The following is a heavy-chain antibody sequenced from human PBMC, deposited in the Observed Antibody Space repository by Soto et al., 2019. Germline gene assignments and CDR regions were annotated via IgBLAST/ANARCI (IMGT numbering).Heavy chain of an antibody. CDR1: GYSFTSYW. J-gene: IGHJ6*02. V-gene: IGHV5-10-1*01. Sequence: PGESLKISCKGSGYSFTSYWISWVRQMPGKGLEWMGRIDPSDSYTNYSPSFQGHVTTSADKSISTAYLQWSSLKASDTAMYYCARRKVAARPPGYGMDVWGQGTTVTVSS. CDR3: ARRKVAARPPGYGMDV. D-gene: IGHD6-6*01. CDR2: IDPSDSYT.